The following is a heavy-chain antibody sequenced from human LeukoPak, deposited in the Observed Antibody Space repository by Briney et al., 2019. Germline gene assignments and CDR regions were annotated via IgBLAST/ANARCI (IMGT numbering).Heavy chain of an antibody. CDR1: GFTFSTYS. Sequence: GGSLRLSCAASGFTFSTYSMNWVRQAPGKGLEWVSSISSSGSSIYYADSVKGRFTISRDNAKNSLYLQMDSLRAEDTAVYYCARMTGSSADYWGQGTLVTVSS. CDR2: ISSSGSSI. J-gene: IGHJ4*02. CDR3: ARMTGSSADY. V-gene: IGHV3-21*01. D-gene: IGHD1-26*01.